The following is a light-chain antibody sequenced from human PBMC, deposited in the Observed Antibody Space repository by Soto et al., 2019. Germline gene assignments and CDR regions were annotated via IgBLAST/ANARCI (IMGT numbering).Light chain of an antibody. V-gene: IGLV2-23*01. Sequence: QSALTQPASVSGSPGQSITISCTGTSSDVGSYNVVSWYQQHPGKAPKLMIYEDNKRPSVVSNRFSGSKSGNTASLPISGLQAEDESDYYCCSYAGSSTYVFGTGTKLTVL. J-gene: IGLJ1*01. CDR3: CSYAGSSTYV. CDR2: EDN. CDR1: SSDVGSYNV.